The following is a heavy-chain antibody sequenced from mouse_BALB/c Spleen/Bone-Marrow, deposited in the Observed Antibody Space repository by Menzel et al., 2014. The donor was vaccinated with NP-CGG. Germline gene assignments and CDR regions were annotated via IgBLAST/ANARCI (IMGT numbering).Heavy chain of an antibody. V-gene: IGHV1-82*01. CDR3: ARGSLYLFAY. J-gene: IGHJ3*01. Sequence: QVQLQQSGPELVKPGASVKISCKASGYAFSSSWMNWVKQRPGQGLEWIGRIYPGDGDTNYNEKFKGKATLTSDKSSSTAYMELSSLTSEDSAVYYCARGSLYLFAYWGQGTLVTVSA. D-gene: IGHD5-1-1*01. CDR2: IYPGDGDT. CDR1: GYAFSSSW.